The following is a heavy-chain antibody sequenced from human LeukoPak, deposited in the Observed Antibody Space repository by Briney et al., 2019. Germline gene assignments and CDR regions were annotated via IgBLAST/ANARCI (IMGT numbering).Heavy chain of an antibody. CDR2: IYYSSKWYN. D-gene: IGHD5-18*01. Sequence: SQTLSLTFAISGDSISSNSAAWNWIRQSPSRGLEWLGRIYYSSKWYNDYAESVKSRITVNPDTSKNQFSLQLKSMTPEDKAVYFCARGNGYTYGSYYFDYWGQGTLVTVSS. CDR3: ARGNGYTYGSYYFDY. J-gene: IGHJ4*02. V-gene: IGHV6-1*01. CDR1: GDSISSNSAA.